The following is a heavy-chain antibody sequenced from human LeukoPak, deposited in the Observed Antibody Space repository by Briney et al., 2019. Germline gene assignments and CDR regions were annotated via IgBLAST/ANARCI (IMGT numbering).Heavy chain of an antibody. CDR3: ARAVVTPGVWFDP. J-gene: IGHJ5*02. D-gene: IGHD4-23*01. V-gene: IGHV4-30-2*01. Sequence: SETLSLTCAVSGGSISSGGYSWSWIRQPPGKGLEWIGYIYHSGSTYYNPSLKSRVTISVDRSKNQFSLKLSSVTAADTAVYYCARAVVTPGVWFDPWGQGTLVTVSS. CDR2: IYHSGST. CDR1: GGSISSGGYS.